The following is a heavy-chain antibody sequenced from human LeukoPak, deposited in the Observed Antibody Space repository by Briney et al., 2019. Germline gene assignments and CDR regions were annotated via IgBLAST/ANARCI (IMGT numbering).Heavy chain of an antibody. D-gene: IGHD3-16*01. V-gene: IGHV1-46*01. CDR1: GYTFTNYY. J-gene: IGHJ4*02. CDR2: INPSGGST. Sequence: ASVKVSCKASGYTFTNYYMHWVRQAPGQGLEWMGIINPSGGSTSYAQKFQGRVTMTRDTSTSTVYMELSSLRSEDTAVYYCASPGEKDYYFDYWGQGTLVSVSS. CDR3: ASPGEKDYYFDY.